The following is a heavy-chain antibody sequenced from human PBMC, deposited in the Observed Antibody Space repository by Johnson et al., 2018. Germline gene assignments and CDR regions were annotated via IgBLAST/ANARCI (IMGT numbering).Heavy chain of an antibody. Sequence: QVQLVESGGGLVKPGGSLRLSCAASGFTFSDYYMSWIRQAPGKGLEWVSYISISGSTIYYADSVKGRFPIPRDNAKNSLYLQMNSLRAEDTAVYYCARVGRYYDSSGYLTDAFDIWGQGTMVTVSS. CDR1: GFTFSDYY. CDR2: ISISGSTI. CDR3: ARVGRYYDSSGYLTDAFDI. J-gene: IGHJ3*02. D-gene: IGHD3-22*01. V-gene: IGHV3-11*01.